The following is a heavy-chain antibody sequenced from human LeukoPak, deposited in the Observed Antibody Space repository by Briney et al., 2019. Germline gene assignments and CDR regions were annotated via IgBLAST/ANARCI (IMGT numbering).Heavy chain of an antibody. CDR1: GFTFDDYA. CDR3: ARDGPYYYGSGSGRKVFDY. J-gene: IGHJ4*02. V-gene: IGHV3-43D*03. D-gene: IGHD3-10*01. Sequence: SGGSLRLSCAASGFTFDDYAMHWVRQAPGKGLEWVSLISWDGGSTYYADSVKGRFTISRDNAKNSLYLQMNSLRAEDTAVYYCARDGPYYYGSGSGRKVFDYWGQGTLVTVSS. CDR2: ISWDGGST.